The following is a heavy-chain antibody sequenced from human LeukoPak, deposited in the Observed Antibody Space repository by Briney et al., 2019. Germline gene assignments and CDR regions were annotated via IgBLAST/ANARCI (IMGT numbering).Heavy chain of an antibody. D-gene: IGHD3-22*01. J-gene: IGHJ4*02. V-gene: IGHV4-38-2*01. CDR3: ARVTDYYDSSGYYGDFDY. CDR2: IYHSGST. CDR1: GCSISSGYY. Sequence: PSETLSLTCVVSGCSISSGYYWGWIRQPPGKGLEWIGSIYHSGSTYYNPSLKSRVTISVDTSRNQFSLKLSSVTAADTAVYYCARVTDYYDSSGYYGDFDYWGQGTPVTVSS.